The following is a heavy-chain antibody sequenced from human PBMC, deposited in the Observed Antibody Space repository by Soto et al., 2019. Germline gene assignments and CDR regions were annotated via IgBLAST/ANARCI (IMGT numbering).Heavy chain of an antibody. Sequence: SETLSLTCTVSGGPISSGDYYWSWIRQPPGKGLEWIGYIYYSGSTYYNPSLKSRVTISVDTSKNQFSLKLSSVTAADTAVYYCARDVVLRFLEWAPDGMDVWGQGTTVTVSS. CDR2: IYYSGST. V-gene: IGHV4-30-4*01. CDR3: ARDVVLRFLEWAPDGMDV. CDR1: GGPISSGDYY. J-gene: IGHJ6*02. D-gene: IGHD3-3*01.